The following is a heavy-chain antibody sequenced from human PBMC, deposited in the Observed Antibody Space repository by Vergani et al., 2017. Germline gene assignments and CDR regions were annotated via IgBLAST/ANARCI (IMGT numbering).Heavy chain of an antibody. CDR1: GGSISSGGYY. CDR2: IYYSGST. D-gene: IGHD2-2*02. Sequence: QVQLQESGPGLVKPSQTLSLTCTVSGGSISSGGYYWSWIRQPPGKGLEWIGYIYYSGSTNYNPSLKSRVTISVDTSKNQFSLKLSSVTAADTAVYYCARHVGYCSSTSCYTSYGMDVWGQGTTVTVSS. V-gene: IGHV4-61*08. J-gene: IGHJ6*02. CDR3: ARHVGYCSSTSCYTSYGMDV.